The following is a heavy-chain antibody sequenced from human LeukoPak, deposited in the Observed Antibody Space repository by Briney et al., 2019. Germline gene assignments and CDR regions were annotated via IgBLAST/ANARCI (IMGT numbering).Heavy chain of an antibody. Sequence: ASVKVSCKASGYTFTSNFIHWVRQAPGQGLEWMGIINPSGGSTSYAQKFQGRVTMTRDTSTSTVYMELSSLRSEDTAVFYCARDSSSWYYFDYWGQGTLVTVSS. CDR1: GYTFTSNF. J-gene: IGHJ4*02. D-gene: IGHD6-13*01. CDR2: INPSGGST. CDR3: ARDSSSWYYFDY. V-gene: IGHV1-46*01.